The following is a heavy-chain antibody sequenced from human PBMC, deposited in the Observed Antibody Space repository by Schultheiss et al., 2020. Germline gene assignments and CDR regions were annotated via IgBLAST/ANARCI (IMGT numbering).Heavy chain of an antibody. CDR3: AKDAKRWLQYYWYFDL. D-gene: IGHD5-24*01. CDR2: ISWDGGST. Sequence: GESLKISCAASGFTFDDYAMHWVRQAPGKGLEWVSLISWDGGSTYYADSVKGRFTISRDNIKNSLYLQMNSLRTEDTALYYCAKDAKRWLQYYWYFDLWGRGTLVTVSS. V-gene: IGHV3-43*01. CDR1: GFTFDDYA. J-gene: IGHJ2*01.